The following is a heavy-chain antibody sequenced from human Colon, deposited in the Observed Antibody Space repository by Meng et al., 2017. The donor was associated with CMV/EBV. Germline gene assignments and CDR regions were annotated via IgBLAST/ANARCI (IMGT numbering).Heavy chain of an antibody. CDR1: GFTFTSYW. Sequence: GESLKISCAASGFTFTSYWMHWVRQAPGKGLMWVSRINSYGSSTAYADSVKGRFTISRDNAKNSLYLQMNSLRAEDTALYYCARRSNFGPTNNYAMDVWGQGTTVTVSS. CDR2: INSYGSST. D-gene: IGHD3-3*02. CDR3: ARRSNFGPTNNYAMDV. V-gene: IGHV3-74*01. J-gene: IGHJ6*02.